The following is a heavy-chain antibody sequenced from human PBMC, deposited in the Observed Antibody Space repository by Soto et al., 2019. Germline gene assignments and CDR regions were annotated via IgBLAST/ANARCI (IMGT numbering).Heavy chain of an antibody. CDR3: AKALRFTFTTGYYMDV. J-gene: IGHJ6*03. V-gene: IGHV3-23*01. D-gene: IGHD3-16*01. CDR2: ISGSGST. CDR1: GFTVSSYA. Sequence: EVQLLESGGGLVQPGGSLRLSCAASGFTVSSYAMSWVRQAPGKGLEWVSAISGSGSTYSADSVKGRFTISRDSSKNTVYLEMNSLRAEDTAVYYCAKALRFTFTTGYYMDVWGIGTTVTVSS.